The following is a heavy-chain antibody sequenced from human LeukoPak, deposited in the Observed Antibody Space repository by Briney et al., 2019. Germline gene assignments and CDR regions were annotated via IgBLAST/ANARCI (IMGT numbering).Heavy chain of an antibody. CDR1: GFTFSGSA. CDR2: IKSKTDGGTT. Sequence: KPGGSLRLSCAASGFTFSGSAMHWVRQAPGKGLEWVGRIKSKTDGGTTDYAAPVKGRFTISRDDSKNTLYLQMNSLKTEDTAVYYCTTDSNYYDSSGYYQGNGMDVWGQGTTVTVSS. V-gene: IGHV3-15*01. CDR3: TTDSNYYDSSGYYQGNGMDV. J-gene: IGHJ6*02. D-gene: IGHD3-22*01.